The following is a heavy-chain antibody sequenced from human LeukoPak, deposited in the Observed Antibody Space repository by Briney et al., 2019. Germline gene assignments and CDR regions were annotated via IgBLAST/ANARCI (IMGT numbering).Heavy chain of an antibody. CDR3: ARGAPYSSGWYEI. J-gene: IGHJ3*02. CDR2: INPNSGGT. CDR1: GYTFTGYY. V-gene: IGHV1-2*02. Sequence: ASVKVSCKASGYTFTGYYMHWVRQAPGQGLEWMGWINPNSGGTNYAQKFQGRVTMTRDTSITTAYMELSRLRSDDTAVYYCARGAPYSSGWYEIWGQGTMVTVSS. D-gene: IGHD6-19*01.